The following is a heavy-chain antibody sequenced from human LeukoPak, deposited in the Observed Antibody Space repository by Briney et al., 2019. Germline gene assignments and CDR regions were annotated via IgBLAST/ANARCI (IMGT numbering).Heavy chain of an antibody. J-gene: IGHJ4*02. CDR2: MSSSDDGR. D-gene: IGHD2-15*01. V-gene: IGHV3-23*01. CDR1: GFTFSSYA. CDR3: AKAPVCRGAFCYPFDY. Sequence: GGSLRLSCAASGFTFSSYAMSWVRQAPGKGLEWVSAMSSSDDGRYYAASVRGRFTISRDTSRSTLYLQMNSLRAEDAAVYYCAKAPVCRGAFCYPFDYWGQGTLVTVSS.